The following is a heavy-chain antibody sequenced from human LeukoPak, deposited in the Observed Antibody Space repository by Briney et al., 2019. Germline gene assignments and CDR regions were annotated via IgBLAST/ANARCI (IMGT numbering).Heavy chain of an antibody. CDR2: ISGTGTGT. CDR1: GFTFTNYV. Sequence: GGSLRLSCAASGFTFTNYVLNWVHQAPGKGLEWVSTISGTGTGTHYVDSVKGRFTISRDNSKNTLFLQMNSLRAEDTAVYHCVKVTNSDWNMFFDYWGQGTLVTLSS. V-gene: IGHV3-23*01. D-gene: IGHD1/OR15-1a*01. J-gene: IGHJ4*02. CDR3: VKVTNSDWNMFFDY.